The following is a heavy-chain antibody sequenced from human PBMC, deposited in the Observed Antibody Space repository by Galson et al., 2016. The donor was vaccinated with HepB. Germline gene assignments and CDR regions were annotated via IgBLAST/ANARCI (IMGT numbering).Heavy chain of an antibody. Sequence: CAISGDSVSSNSAGWNWIRQSPSRGLEWLGRTFYRYNWQNDYAESVKSRITINPDTSKNEFSLHLSSVTPEDTAVYYCARSYLLGRGFGWWGPGTPVTVSS. CDR2: TFYRYNWQN. V-gene: IGHV6-1*01. CDR1: GDSVSSNSAG. J-gene: IGHJ4*02. CDR3: ARSYLLGRGFGW. D-gene: IGHD3-10*01.